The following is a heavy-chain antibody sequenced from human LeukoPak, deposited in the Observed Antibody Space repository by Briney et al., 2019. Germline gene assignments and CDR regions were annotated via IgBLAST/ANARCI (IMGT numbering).Heavy chain of an antibody. V-gene: IGHV3-53*01. CDR1: EFSVRTRY. Sequence: GGSLRLSCAASEFSVRTRYMSWVRQAPGKGVEGVSVINSGGTTYYADSVKGRFTIFRDSLKNILYLQMKSLRAEDAAVYYCAKGRGYSSGAHDSWGQGTLVTVSS. CDR3: AKGRGYSSGAHDS. D-gene: IGHD5-18*01. CDR2: INSGGTT. J-gene: IGHJ4*02.